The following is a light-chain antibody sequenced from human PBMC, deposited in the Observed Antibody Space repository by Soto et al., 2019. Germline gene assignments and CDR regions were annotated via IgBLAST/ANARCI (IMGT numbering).Light chain of an antibody. V-gene: IGKV1-5*03. Sequence: DIQMTQSPSTLSGSVGDRVTITCRASQTISSWLAWYQQKPGKAPKLLIYKASTLKSGVPSRFSGSGSGTEFTLTIRRLEPEDFAVYFCQQYGSSPSVGGGTKVDIK. J-gene: IGKJ4*01. CDR3: QQYGSSPS. CDR1: QTISSW. CDR2: KAS.